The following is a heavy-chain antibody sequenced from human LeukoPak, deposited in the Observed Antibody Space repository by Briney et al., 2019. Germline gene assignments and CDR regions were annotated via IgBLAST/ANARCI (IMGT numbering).Heavy chain of an antibody. Sequence: GGSLRLSCAASGFTFSSYWMSWVRQAPGKGLEWVANIKQDGSEKYYVDSVKGRFTISRDNAKNSLYLQMNSLRAEDTAVDYGASHAAAGPDYEFDYWGQGTLVTVSS. CDR1: GFTFSSYW. D-gene: IGHD6-13*01. J-gene: IGHJ4*02. CDR2: IKQDGSEK. CDR3: ASHAAAGPDYEFDY. V-gene: IGHV3-7*03.